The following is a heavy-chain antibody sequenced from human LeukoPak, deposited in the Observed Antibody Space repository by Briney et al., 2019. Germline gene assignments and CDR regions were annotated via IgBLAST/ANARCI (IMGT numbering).Heavy chain of an antibody. V-gene: IGHV4-34*01. CDR3: ASHCSSTSCYFDGYYYYSMDV. CDR2: INHSGST. Sequence: SETLSLTCAVYGGSFSGYYWSWIRQPPGKGLEWIGEINHSGSTNYNPSLKSRVTISVDTSKNQFSLKLSSVTAADTAVYYCASHCSSTSCYFDGYYYYSMDVWGKGTTVTVSS. CDR1: GGSFSGYY. J-gene: IGHJ6*03. D-gene: IGHD2-2*01.